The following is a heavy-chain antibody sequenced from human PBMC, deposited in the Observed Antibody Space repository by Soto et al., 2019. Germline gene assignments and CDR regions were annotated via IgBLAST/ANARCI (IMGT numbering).Heavy chain of an antibody. CDR2: IKQDGSQT. CDR3: ARDLDMDV. D-gene: IGHD3-16*01. CDR1: GFTFTSYW. V-gene: IGHV3-7*01. J-gene: IGHJ6*03. Sequence: EVQLVESGGGLVQPGGSLRLSCAASGFTFTSYWMTWVRQAPGKGLEWVASIKQDGSQTYYMDSVKGRFTISRDNAKNSLYLQINSLRAEDTAVYYCARDLDMDVWGKGTTVTVSS.